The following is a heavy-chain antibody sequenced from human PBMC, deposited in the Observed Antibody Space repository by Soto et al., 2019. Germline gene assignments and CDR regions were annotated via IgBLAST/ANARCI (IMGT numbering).Heavy chain of an antibody. CDR2: TYYRSKWYN. CDR3: AREDNWNYVNAGPFDY. V-gene: IGHV6-1*01. Sequence: SQTLSLPCAISGDSVSSNSAAWNWIRQSPSRGLEWLGRTYYRSKWYNDYAVSVKSRITINPDTSKNQFSLQLNSVTPEDTAVYYCAREDNWNYVNAGPFDYWGQGTLVTVSS. D-gene: IGHD1-7*01. CDR1: GDSVSSNSAA. J-gene: IGHJ4*02.